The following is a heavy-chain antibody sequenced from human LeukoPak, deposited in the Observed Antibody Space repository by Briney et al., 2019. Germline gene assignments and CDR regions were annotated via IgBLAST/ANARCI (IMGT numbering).Heavy chain of an antibody. CDR3: AKDLGGDYRYYYYYYMDV. CDR2: ISYDGSNK. Sequence: GGSLRLSCAASGFTFSSYAMHWVRQAPGKGLEWVAVISYDGSNKYYADSVKGRFTISRDNSKNTLYLQMNSLRAEDTAVYYCAKDLGGDYRYYYYYYMDVWGKGTTVTVSS. J-gene: IGHJ6*03. D-gene: IGHD4-11*01. CDR1: GFTFSSYA. V-gene: IGHV3-30-3*01.